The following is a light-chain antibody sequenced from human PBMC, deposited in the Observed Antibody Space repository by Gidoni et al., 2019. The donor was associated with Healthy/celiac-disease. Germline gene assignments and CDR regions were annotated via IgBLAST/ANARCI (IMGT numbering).Light chain of an antibody. CDR3: SSYTSSSTQV. Sequence: QSALTQPASVSGFPGQSITITCTGTNSDVGGFNYVSWYQQHPGKAPKLMIYEVSNRPSGVSKRFSGSKSGNTASLTISGLQAEDEADYYCSSYTSSSTQVFGTGTKVTVL. CDR2: EVS. V-gene: IGLV2-14*01. CDR1: NSDVGGFNY. J-gene: IGLJ1*01.